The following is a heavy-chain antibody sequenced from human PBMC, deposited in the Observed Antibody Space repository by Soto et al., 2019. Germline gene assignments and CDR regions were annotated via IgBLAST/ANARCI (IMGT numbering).Heavy chain of an antibody. CDR2: ITSDSGKV. CDR1: GFPFHGYG. V-gene: IGHV3-9*01. CDR3: AKDRGSVLGVISD. D-gene: IGHD3-10*01. Sequence: EVQLVESGGDFVQPGRSLRLSCAASGFPFHGYGMVWVRRVAGKGLEWVSGITSDSGKVGYVDSVKGRFTISRDNARNSLYLQMNSLRVEDTAFYYCAKDRGSVLGVISDWGQGTLVTVSS. J-gene: IGHJ4*02.